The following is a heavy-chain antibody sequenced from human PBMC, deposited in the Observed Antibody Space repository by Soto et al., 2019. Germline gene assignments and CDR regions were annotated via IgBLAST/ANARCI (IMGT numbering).Heavy chain of an antibody. CDR3: SGGVADAV. CDR1: GFTFRRDW. D-gene: IGHD3-3*01. CDR2: TNQDGTQK. Sequence: DEQLVESGGGLVQPGGSLRLSCAVSGFTFRRDWMNWVRQAPGKGLEWVAHTNQDGTQKYYVDSVKGRFTIFRDNTENSLYLQINTLRVEDTAVSYCSGGVADAVWGQGTLVTVSS. V-gene: IGHV3-7*04. J-gene: IGHJ4*02.